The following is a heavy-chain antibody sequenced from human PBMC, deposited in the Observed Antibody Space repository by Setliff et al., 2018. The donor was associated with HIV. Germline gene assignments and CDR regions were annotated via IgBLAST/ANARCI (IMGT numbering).Heavy chain of an antibody. D-gene: IGHD4-17*01. CDR2: IYHSGST. CDR1: GGSISSGGYS. CDR3: ARGDDYGDYGDAFDI. Sequence: SETLSLTCAVSGGSISSGGYSWSWIRQPPGKGLEWIGYIYHSGSTYYNPSLKSRVTISVDRSKNQFSLKLSSVTAADTAVYYCARGDDYGDYGDAFDIWGQGIMVTVS. V-gene: IGHV4-30-2*01. J-gene: IGHJ3*02.